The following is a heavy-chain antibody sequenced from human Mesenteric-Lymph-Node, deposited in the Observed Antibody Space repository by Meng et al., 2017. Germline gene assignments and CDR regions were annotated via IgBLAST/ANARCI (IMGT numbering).Heavy chain of an antibody. CDR2: VYHRGDT. D-gene: IGHD3-10*01. CDR1: GGSSSSDIW. V-gene: IGHV4-4*02. Sequence: QLQLQDSGPGLVKPSGTLSLTCVVSGGSSSSDIWWSWVRQPPGKGLEWIGEVYHRGDTNYNPSLKSRVTMFVDTSKNQFSLMLTSVTATDTAVYYCARRRGGSGRDCWGQGTLVTVSS. J-gene: IGHJ4*02. CDR3: ARRRGGSGRDC.